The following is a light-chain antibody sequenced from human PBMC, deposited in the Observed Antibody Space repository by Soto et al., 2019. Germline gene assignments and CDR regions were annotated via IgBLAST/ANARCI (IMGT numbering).Light chain of an antibody. CDR1: SSDGGGYNY. CDR3: CSYAGSNTLV. J-gene: IGLJ3*02. V-gene: IGLV2-11*01. Sequence: QSALTQPRSVSGSPGQSVTISCTGTSSDGGGYNYVSWYQHHAGKAPKLRIYDVSKRPSGVPDRFSGSKSGNTASLTISGLQAEDEAEYYCCSYAGSNTLVFGGGTKLTVL. CDR2: DVS.